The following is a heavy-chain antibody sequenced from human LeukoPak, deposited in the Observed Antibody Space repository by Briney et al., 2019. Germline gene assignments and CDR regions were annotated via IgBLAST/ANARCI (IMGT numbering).Heavy chain of an antibody. V-gene: IGHV4-34*01. CDR3: ARHMGSGSYHFDY. Sequence: SETLSLTCAVYGGSFSGYYWSWIRQPPGKGLEWIGEINHSGSTNYNPSLKSRVTISVDTSKNQFSLKLSSVTAADTAVYYCARHMGSGSYHFDYWGQGTLVTVSS. J-gene: IGHJ4*02. CDR2: INHSGST. D-gene: IGHD1-26*01. CDR1: GGSFSGYY.